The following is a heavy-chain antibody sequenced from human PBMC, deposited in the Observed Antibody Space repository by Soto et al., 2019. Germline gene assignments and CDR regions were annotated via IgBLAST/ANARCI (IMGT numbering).Heavy chain of an antibody. CDR3: ARVTRGGDPWQPYDY. V-gene: IGHV4-59*01. CDR1: GGSISSYY. Sequence: SETLSLTCTVSGGSISSYYWSWIRQPPGKGLEWIGYIYYSGSTNYNPSLKSRVTISVDTSKNQFSLKLSSVTAADTAVYYCARVTRGGDPWQPYDYWGQGTLVTVSS. D-gene: IGHD2-21*02. CDR2: IYYSGST. J-gene: IGHJ4*02.